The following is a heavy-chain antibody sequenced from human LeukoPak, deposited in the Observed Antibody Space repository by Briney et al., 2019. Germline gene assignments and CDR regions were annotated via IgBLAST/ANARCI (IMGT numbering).Heavy chain of an antibody. V-gene: IGHV3-20*04. J-gene: IGHJ4*02. D-gene: IGHD3-16*01. CDR1: GFTFDDYG. Sequence: GGSLRLSCAASGFTFDDYGMSWVRQAPGKGLEWVSGINWNGGSTGYADSVKGRFTISRDNAKNSLYLQMNSLRAEDTAVYYCARDLALEDPYYFDYWGQGTLVTVSS. CDR2: INWNGGST. CDR3: ARDLALEDPYYFDY.